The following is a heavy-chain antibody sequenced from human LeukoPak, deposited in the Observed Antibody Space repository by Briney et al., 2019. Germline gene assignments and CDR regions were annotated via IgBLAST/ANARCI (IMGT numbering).Heavy chain of an antibody. Sequence: SETLSLTCTVSGGSISSSSYYWGWIRQPPRKGLEWIGTIYYSGSTYYNPSLKSRVTISVDTSKNQFSLKLSSVTAADTAVYYCARAYSSSWYFNWFDPWGQGTLVTVSS. D-gene: IGHD6-13*01. J-gene: IGHJ5*02. CDR3: ARAYSSSWYFNWFDP. V-gene: IGHV4-39*07. CDR1: GGSISSSSYY. CDR2: IYYSGST.